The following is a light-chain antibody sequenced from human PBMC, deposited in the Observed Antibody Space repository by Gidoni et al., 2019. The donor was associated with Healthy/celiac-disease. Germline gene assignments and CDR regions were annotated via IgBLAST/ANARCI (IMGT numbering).Light chain of an antibody. CDR1: QRISSY. J-gene: IGKJ4*01. CDR2: AAS. Sequence: DIQMTQSPSSLSASVVDRVTITCRASQRISSYLNWYQQKQGKAPKLLIYAASSLQSGVPSRFSGSGSGTDFTLTISSLQPEDFATYYCQQSYTPLTFGGGTKVEIK. V-gene: IGKV1-39*01. CDR3: QQSYTPLT.